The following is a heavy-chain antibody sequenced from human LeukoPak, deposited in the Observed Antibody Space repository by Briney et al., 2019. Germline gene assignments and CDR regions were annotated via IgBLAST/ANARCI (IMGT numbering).Heavy chain of an antibody. D-gene: IGHD3-3*01. CDR3: ARVSLRSGYNN. CDR1: GGSISSGGYY. J-gene: IGHJ4*02. CDR2: IYYSGST. V-gene: IGHV4-31*03. Sequence: PSETLSLTCTVSGGSISSGGYYWSWIRQHPGKGLEWIGYIYYSGSTYYNPSLKSRVTISVDTSKNQFSLKLSSVTAADTAVYYCARVSLRSGYNNWGQGTLVTVSS.